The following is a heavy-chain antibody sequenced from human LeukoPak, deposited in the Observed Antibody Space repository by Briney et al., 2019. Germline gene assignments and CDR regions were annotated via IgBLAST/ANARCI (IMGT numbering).Heavy chain of an antibody. J-gene: IGHJ4*02. D-gene: IGHD6-19*01. Sequence: SETLSLTCTVSGGSISSYYWSWFRQPPGKGLEWIGFIYYSGSTNYNPSLRSRVTISVDTSKNQFSLKLGSVTAADTAVYYCARESSSGWAGYFDYWGQGTLVTVSS. CDR3: ARESSSGWAGYFDY. CDR2: IYYSGST. CDR1: GGSISSYY. V-gene: IGHV4-59*01.